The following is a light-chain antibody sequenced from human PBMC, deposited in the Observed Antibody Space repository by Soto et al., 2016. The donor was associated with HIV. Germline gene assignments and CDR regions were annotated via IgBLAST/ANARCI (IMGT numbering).Light chain of an antibody. CDR1: QGISTS. Sequence: DIQMTQSPSSLSASVGDRVTITCRASQGISTSLAWYQQKPGKAPKLLLYAASRLESGVPARFSGSGSGTDYTLTISSLQPEDFATYYCQQFHSSPVTFGQGTRVESK. J-gene: IGKJ1*01. CDR3: QQFHSSPVT. CDR2: AAS. V-gene: IGKV1-NL1*01.